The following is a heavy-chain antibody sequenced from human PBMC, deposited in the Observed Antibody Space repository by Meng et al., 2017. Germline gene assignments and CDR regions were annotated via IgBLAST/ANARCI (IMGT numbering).Heavy chain of an antibody. CDR3: ARGAMSSMTTVTTGSYYFDY. CDR1: GGSFSGYY. V-gene: IGHV4-34*01. Sequence: SETLSLTCAVYGGSFSGYYWSWIRQPPGKGLEWIGEINHSGSTNYNPSLKSRVTISVDTSKNQFSLKLSSVTAADTAVYYCARGAMSSMTTVTTGSYYFDYWGQGMLVTVSS. D-gene: IGHD4-17*01. J-gene: IGHJ4*02. CDR2: INHSGST.